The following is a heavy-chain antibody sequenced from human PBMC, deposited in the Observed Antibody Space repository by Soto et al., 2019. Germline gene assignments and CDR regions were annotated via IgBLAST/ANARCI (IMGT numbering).Heavy chain of an antibody. D-gene: IGHD3-10*01. V-gene: IGHV4-34*01. J-gene: IGHJ4*02. Sequence: PSETLSLTCAVYGGSFSGYYWSWIRQPPGKGLEWIGEINHSGSTNYNPSLKSRVTISVDTSKNQFSLKLSSVTAADTAVYYCARGLPYGSGSYYYFNYWGQGALVT. CDR2: INHSGST. CDR3: ARGLPYGSGSYYYFNY. CDR1: GGSFSGYY.